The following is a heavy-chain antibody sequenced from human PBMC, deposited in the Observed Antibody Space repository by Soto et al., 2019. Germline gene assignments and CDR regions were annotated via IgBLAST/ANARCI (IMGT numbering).Heavy chain of an antibody. CDR2: ISYDGSNK. Sequence: QVQLVESGGGVVQPGRSLRLSCAASGFTFSSYAMHWVRQAPGKGLEWVAVISYDGSNKYYADSGKGRFTISRDNSKNTLYLQMNSLRAEDTAVYYCARGVLAAAGMSDYYYYYGMDVWGQGTTVTVSS. J-gene: IGHJ6*02. V-gene: IGHV3-30-3*01. CDR3: ARGVLAAAGMSDYYYYYGMDV. CDR1: GFTFSSYA. D-gene: IGHD6-13*01.